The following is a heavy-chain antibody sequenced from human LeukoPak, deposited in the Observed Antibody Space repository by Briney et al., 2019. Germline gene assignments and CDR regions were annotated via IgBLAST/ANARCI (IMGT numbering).Heavy chain of an antibody. V-gene: IGHV3-7*01. CDR1: GFTFSNYW. Sequence: GGSLRLSCAASGFTFSNYWMTWVCQAPGKGLEWVANIKQDGSEKYYVDSVKGRFSISRDNSQEIVYMQLRSLTTEDTARYYCVRDVALWGQGTLIIVSS. CDR3: VRDVAL. CDR2: IKQDGSEK. J-gene: IGHJ4*02.